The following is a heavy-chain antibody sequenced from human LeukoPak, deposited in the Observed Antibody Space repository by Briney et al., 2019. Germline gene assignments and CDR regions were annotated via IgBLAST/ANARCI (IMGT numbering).Heavy chain of an antibody. D-gene: IGHD5-12*01. J-gene: IGHJ4*02. Sequence: GGSLRLSCAASGFTFSSYAMSWVRQAPGKGLEWVSDITGSGDDTDYADSVKGRFTVSRDNSRNTLYLQINSLRAEDTTVYYCAKNGAYSGYDYIDYWGQGTLVTVSS. CDR2: ITGSGDDT. CDR3: AKNGAYSGYDYIDY. CDR1: GFTFSSYA. V-gene: IGHV3-23*01.